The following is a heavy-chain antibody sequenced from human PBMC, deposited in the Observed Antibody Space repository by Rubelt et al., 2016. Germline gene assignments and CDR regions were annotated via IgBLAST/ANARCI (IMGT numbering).Heavy chain of an antibody. CDR2: AYYSGST. CDR3: ARGVAAAGSSYYYGMDV. Sequence: QVQLQQWGAGLLKPSETLSLTCAVYAGSFSGYYWGWIRQPPGKGLEWIGSAYYSGSTYYSPSLKSRVTISVDTSKNQFSLKRSAVTAADTAVDYCARGVAAAGSSYYYGMDVWGQGTTVTVSS. V-gene: IGHV4-34*01. J-gene: IGHJ6*02. D-gene: IGHD6-13*01. CDR1: AGSFSGYY.